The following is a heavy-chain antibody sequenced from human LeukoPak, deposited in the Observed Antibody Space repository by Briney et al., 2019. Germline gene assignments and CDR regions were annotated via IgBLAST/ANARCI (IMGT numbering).Heavy chain of an antibody. J-gene: IGHJ4*02. CDR2: ISAYNGNT. V-gene: IGHV1-18*01. CDR3: ARGGSLRRTVTTLGY. CDR1: GYTFTSYG. D-gene: IGHD4-17*01. Sequence: ASVKVSCKASGYTFTSYGISWVRQAPGQGLEWMGWISAYNGNTNYAQKLQGRVTMTTDTSTSTAYMELRSLRSDDTAVYYCARGGSLRRTVTTLGYWGQGTLVTVSS.